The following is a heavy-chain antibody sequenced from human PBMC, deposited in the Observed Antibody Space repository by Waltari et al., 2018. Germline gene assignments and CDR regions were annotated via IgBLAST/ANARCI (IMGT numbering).Heavy chain of an antibody. Sequence: LQLQESGPGLVKPSETLSLTCTVSGGSISSSSYYWGWIRQPPGKGLEWIGSIYYSGSTYYNPSLKSRVTISVDTSKNQFSLKLSSVTAADTAVYYCARDSPPHIAAAAQLDYWGQGTLVTVSS. V-gene: IGHV4-39*07. J-gene: IGHJ4*02. CDR2: IYYSGST. CDR1: GGSISSSSYY. CDR3: ARDSPPHIAAAAQLDY. D-gene: IGHD6-13*01.